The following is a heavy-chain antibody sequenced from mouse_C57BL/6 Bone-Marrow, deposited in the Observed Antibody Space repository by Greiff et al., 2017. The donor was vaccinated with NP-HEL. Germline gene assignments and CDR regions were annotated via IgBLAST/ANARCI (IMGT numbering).Heavy chain of an antibody. Sequence: QVQLQQPGAELVKPGASVKVSCKASGYTFTSYWMHWVKQRPGQGLEWIGRFHPSDSDTNYNQKFKGKATLAVDKSSSTAYMQLSSLTSEDSAVYYCASLSYGRGFAYWGQGTLVTVSA. CDR3: ASLSYGRGFAY. J-gene: IGHJ3*01. CDR1: GYTFTSYW. D-gene: IGHD1-1*01. CDR2: FHPSDSDT. V-gene: IGHV1-74*01.